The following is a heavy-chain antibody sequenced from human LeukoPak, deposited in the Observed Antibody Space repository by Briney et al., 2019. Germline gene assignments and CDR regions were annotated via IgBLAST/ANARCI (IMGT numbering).Heavy chain of an antibody. J-gene: IGHJ3*02. CDR2: IRSDGSDT. V-gene: IGHV3-74*01. CDR1: GFTFSDTW. Sequence: PGGSLRLSCAASGFTFSDTWMHWVRQAPGKGLVWVSRIRSDGSDTRYAESVKGRFTISRDNSKNTLYLQMNSLRAEDTAVYYCAKEGHGVKGGAFDIWGQGTMVTVSS. CDR3: AKEGHGVKGGAFDI. D-gene: IGHD3-3*01.